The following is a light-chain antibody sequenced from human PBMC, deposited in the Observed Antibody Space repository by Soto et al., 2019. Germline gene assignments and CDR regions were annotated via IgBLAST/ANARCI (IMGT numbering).Light chain of an antibody. V-gene: IGKV3-11*01. J-gene: IGKJ5*01. CDR1: HDVDIY. CDR2: DAS. Sequence: EAVLTQSPATLSLSPGETATLSCRVSHDVDIYVAWYQQKPGQAPRLLIYDASNRATGIPARFSGSGSGTDFTLTISSLQPEDFAVYYCQQRKYWPPLTFGQGTRVE. CDR3: QQRKYWPPLT.